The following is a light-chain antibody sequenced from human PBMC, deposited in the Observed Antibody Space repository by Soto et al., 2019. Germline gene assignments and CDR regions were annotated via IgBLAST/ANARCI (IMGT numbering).Light chain of an antibody. CDR2: DVS. Sequence: QAVVTQPASVSGSPGQSITLSCTGTSSDVGGYKYVSWYQHHPGKVPKLIIYDVSYRPSGVSNRFSGSKSGNTASLTISGLQAEDEADYYCRSYTRSNSRVFGGGTKLTVL. CDR3: RSYTRSNSRV. J-gene: IGLJ2*01. V-gene: IGLV2-14*03. CDR1: SSDVGGYKY.